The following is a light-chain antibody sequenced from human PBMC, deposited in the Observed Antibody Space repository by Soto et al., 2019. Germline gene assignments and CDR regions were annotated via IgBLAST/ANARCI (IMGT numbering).Light chain of an antibody. V-gene: IGKV3-15*01. J-gene: IGKJ1*01. CDR1: QSVSID. CDR2: AAS. Sequence: EIVMTQSPATLSVSPGETVTLSCRASQSVSIDLAWYQQKPGQAPRLLISAASTRATGIPARFSGSGSGTEFTLTLSSLQSEDFAVYYCQQYYDWLDVTFGQGTKVEI. CDR3: QQYYDWLDVT.